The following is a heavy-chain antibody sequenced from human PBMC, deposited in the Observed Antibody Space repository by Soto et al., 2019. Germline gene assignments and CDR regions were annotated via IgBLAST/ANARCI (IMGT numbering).Heavy chain of an antibody. J-gene: IGHJ4*02. CDR3: ARISVAATVYYFDY. CDR2: IYHSGST. CDR1: GGSISSSNW. V-gene: IGHV4-4*02. Sequence: KTSETLSLTCAVSGGSISSSNWWSWVRQPPGKGLEWIGEIYHSGSTNYNPSLKSRVTISVDKSKNQFSLKLSSVTAADTAVYYCARISVAATVYYFDYWGQGTLVTVSS. D-gene: IGHD2-15*01.